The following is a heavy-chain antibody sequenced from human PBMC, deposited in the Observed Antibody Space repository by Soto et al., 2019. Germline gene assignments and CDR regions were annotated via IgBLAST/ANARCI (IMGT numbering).Heavy chain of an antibody. D-gene: IGHD2-15*01. Sequence: PSDTLSLTCTVSGGSISIYYWSWIRHPAGKGLEWIGRIYTSGSTNYNPSLKSRVTMSVDTSKNQFSLKLSSVTAADTAVYYCARGYCSGGSCYRVFDYWGQGTLVTVSS. CDR3: ARGYCSGGSCYRVFDY. V-gene: IGHV4-4*07. CDR2: IYTSGST. J-gene: IGHJ4*02. CDR1: GGSISIYY.